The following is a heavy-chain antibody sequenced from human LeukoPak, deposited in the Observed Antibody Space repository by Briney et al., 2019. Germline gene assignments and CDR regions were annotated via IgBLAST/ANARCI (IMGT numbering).Heavy chain of an antibody. CDR3: AKDMGL. CDR1: GFTFDDYA. CDR2: ISWNSGSI. V-gene: IGHV3-9*01. Sequence: GGSLRLSCAASGFTFDDYAMHWVRQAPGKGLEWVSGISWNSGSIGYADSVKGRITISRDNAKNSLYLQMNSLRAEDTALYYCAKDMGLWGQGTLVTVSS. D-gene: IGHD3-16*01. J-gene: IGHJ4*02.